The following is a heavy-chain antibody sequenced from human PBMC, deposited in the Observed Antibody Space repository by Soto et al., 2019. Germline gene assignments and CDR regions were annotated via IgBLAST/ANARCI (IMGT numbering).Heavy chain of an antibody. D-gene: IGHD6-13*01. CDR2: ISSSSSYT. Sequence: GGSLRLSCAASGFTFSDYYMSWIRQAPWKGLEWVTYISSSSSYTNYADSVKGRFTISRDNAKNSLYLQMNSLRAEDTAVYYCARVIAKAGGRRYFDLWGRGTLVTVSS. CDR3: ARVIAKAGGRRYFDL. J-gene: IGHJ2*01. V-gene: IGHV3-11*05. CDR1: GFTFSDYY.